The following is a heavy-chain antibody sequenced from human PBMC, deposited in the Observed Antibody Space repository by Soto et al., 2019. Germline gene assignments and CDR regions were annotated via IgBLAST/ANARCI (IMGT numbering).Heavy chain of an antibody. CDR2: VLGGGGST. J-gene: IGHJ4*02. Sequence: PGGSLRLSCAASGFTFSSYAMSWVRQTPGKGLEWVSGVLGGGGSTFYADSVKGRFTIPRDNSKNTLYLQMNSLRAEDTAVYYCATQIWGTMIVDYWGQGTLVTVSS. D-gene: IGHD3-22*01. V-gene: IGHV3-23*01. CDR1: GFTFSSYA. CDR3: ATQIWGTMIVDY.